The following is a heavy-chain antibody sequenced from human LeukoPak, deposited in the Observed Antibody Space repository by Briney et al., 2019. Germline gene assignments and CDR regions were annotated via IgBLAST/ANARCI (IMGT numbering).Heavy chain of an antibody. CDR2: IKQDGSEK. V-gene: IGHV3-7*01. CDR3: ARGPYYYDSSGYSLLGY. Sequence: GGSLRLSCAASGFTFSQYSMSWVRQAPGKGLEWVANIKQDGSEKYYVDSVKGRFTISRDNAKNSLYLQMNSLRAEDTAVYYCARGPYYYDSSGYSLLGYWGQGTLVTVSS. D-gene: IGHD3-22*01. CDR1: GFTFSQYS. J-gene: IGHJ4*02.